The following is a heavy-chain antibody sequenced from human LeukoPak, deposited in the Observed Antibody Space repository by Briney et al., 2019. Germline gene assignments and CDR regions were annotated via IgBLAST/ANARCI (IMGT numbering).Heavy chain of an antibody. CDR1: GYTFTGYY. V-gene: IGHV1-2*02. CDR3: ARARPHTAGEY. D-gene: IGHD3-16*01. Sequence: ASVKVSCKASGYTFTGYYMHWVRQAHGQGLEWMGWINPNSGGTNYEQKFQGRVTMTRDTSIITAYMELSRLRSDDTAAYYCARARPHTAGEYWVQGTLVTVSS. CDR2: INPNSGGT. J-gene: IGHJ4*02.